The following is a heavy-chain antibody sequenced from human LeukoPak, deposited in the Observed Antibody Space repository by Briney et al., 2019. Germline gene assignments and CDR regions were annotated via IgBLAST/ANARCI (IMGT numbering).Heavy chain of an antibody. CDR2: INHSGST. Sequence: SETLSLTCAVYGGSFSGYYWSWIRQPPGKGLEWIGEINHSGSTNYNLSLKSRVTISVDTSKNQFSLKLSSVTAADTAVYYCARDYYDSSGYNSGFDYWGQGTLVTVSS. CDR1: GGSFSGYY. D-gene: IGHD3-22*01. CDR3: ARDYYDSSGYNSGFDY. J-gene: IGHJ4*02. V-gene: IGHV4-34*01.